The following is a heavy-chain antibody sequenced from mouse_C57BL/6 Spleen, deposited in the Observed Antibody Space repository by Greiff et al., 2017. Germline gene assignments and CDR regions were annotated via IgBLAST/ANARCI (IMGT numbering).Heavy chain of an antibody. Sequence: QVQLQQSGAELVRPGTSVKVSCKASGYAFTNYLIEWVKQRPGQGLEWIGVINPGSGGTNYNEKFKGKATLTADKSSSTAYMQLSSLTSEDSAVYFCARDATTGSSFDYWGQGTTRTVSS. D-gene: IGHD1-1*01. CDR2: INPGSGGT. J-gene: IGHJ2*01. CDR1: GYAFTNYL. V-gene: IGHV1-54*01. CDR3: ARDATTGSSFDY.